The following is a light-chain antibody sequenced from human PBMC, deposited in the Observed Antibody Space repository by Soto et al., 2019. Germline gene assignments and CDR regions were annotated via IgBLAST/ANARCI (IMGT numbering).Light chain of an antibody. CDR1: SSNIGSNT. V-gene: IGLV1-44*01. J-gene: IGLJ2*01. CDR3: AAWDDSLNGPVV. Sequence: QSVLTQPPSASGTPGQRVTISCSGSSSNIGSNTVNWYQQLPGTAPKLLIYSNNQRPSGVPDRFSGSKSGTSASLAISGLQSEDEADYYCAAWDDSLNGPVVFGGVTMLTVL. CDR2: SNN.